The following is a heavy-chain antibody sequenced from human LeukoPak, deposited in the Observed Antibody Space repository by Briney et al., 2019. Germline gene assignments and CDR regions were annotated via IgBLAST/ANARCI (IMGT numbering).Heavy chain of an antibody. Sequence: GGSPRLSCAASGFTLSDYWMSWVRQAPGRGLEWVANMNQDGSAKNYVDSVRGRFTISRDNAKNSLYLQMNTLRAEDTAVYYCARESTSDRPGCWGQGTQDTVSS. D-gene: IGHD5/OR15-5a*01. J-gene: IGHJ1*01. V-gene: IGHV3-7*01. CDR3: ARESTSDRPGC. CDR1: GFTLSDYW. CDR2: MNQDGSAK.